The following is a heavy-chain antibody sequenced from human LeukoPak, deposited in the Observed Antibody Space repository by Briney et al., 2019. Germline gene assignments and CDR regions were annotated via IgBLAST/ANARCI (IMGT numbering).Heavy chain of an antibody. D-gene: IGHD3-22*01. V-gene: IGHV7-4-1*02. Sequence: ASVKVSCKASGYTFTSCAMNWVRQAPGQGLEWMGWINTNTGNPTYAQGFTGRFVFSLDTSVSTAYLQISSLKAEDTAVYYCARGVPAAVTYYYDSSALLSDYWGQGTLVTVSS. J-gene: IGHJ4*02. CDR1: GYTFTSCA. CDR2: INTNTGNP. CDR3: ARGVPAAVTYYYDSSALLSDY.